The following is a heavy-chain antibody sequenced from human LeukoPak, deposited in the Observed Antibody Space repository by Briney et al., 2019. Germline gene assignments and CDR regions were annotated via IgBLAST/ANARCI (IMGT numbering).Heavy chain of an antibody. D-gene: IGHD3-22*01. CDR1: GFTFSNYA. CDR3: ATRNSYYXXSTGYYPPSYYFDY. V-gene: IGHV3-23*01. J-gene: IGHJ4*02. CDR2: ISGSGGST. Sequence: GGSLRLSCAASGFTFSNYAMSWVRQAPGKGLDWVSAISGSGGSTYYADSVKGRFAISRDNSKNTLSLQMSSLRAEDTAVYYCATRNSYYXXSTGYYPPSYYFDYWGQGTLVTVSS.